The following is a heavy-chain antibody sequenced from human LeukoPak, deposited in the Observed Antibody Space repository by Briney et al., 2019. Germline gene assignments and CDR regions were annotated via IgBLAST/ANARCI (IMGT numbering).Heavy chain of an antibody. Sequence: PSQTLSLTCTVSGGPISSGGYYWSWIRQHPGKGLEWIGYIYYSGSTYYNPSLKSRVTISVDTSKNQFSLKLSSVTAADTAVYYCARGESVTTIFDYWGQGTLVTVSS. D-gene: IGHD4-17*01. CDR3: ARGESVTTIFDY. J-gene: IGHJ4*02. CDR2: IYYSGST. CDR1: GGPISSGGYY. V-gene: IGHV4-31*03.